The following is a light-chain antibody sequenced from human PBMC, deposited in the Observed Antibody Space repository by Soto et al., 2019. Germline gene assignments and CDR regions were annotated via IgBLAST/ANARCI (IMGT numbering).Light chain of an antibody. V-gene: IGLV2-8*01. J-gene: IGLJ2*01. Sequence: QSVLTQPPSASGSPGQSVTISCTGTSSDVGGYNYVSWYQQHPGKAPKLMIYEVSKVPSGVPDRFSGSKSGNTASLTVSGLQAEDEADYYCSSYAGSNNFVVFGGVTKVTLL. CDR2: EVS. CDR3: SSYAGSNNFVV. CDR1: SSDVGGYNY.